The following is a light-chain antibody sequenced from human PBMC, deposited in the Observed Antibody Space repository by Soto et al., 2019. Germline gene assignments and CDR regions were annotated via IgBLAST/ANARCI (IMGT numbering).Light chain of an antibody. CDR3: QQTYSTPGT. Sequence: DLQMTQSPSSLSASVGDRVTITCRASQSINKYLNWYQHKPGKAPTLLIYAASSLHSGVPTRFSGNGAETYFTLTISSLQHEDFATYYCQQTYSTPGTFGRGTKVEIK. J-gene: IGKJ1*01. CDR2: AAS. V-gene: IGKV1-39*01. CDR1: QSINKY.